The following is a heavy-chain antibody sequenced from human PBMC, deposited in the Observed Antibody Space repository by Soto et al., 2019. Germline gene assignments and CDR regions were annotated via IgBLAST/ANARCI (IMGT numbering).Heavy chain of an antibody. CDR3: ARVPSSGYDRGYFDH. Sequence: QVQLVESGGGVVQPGRSLRLSCAASGFTFSSYGMHWVRQAPGKGLEWVAVIWYDGSNKYYADSVKGRFTISRDNSKNTLYLQMNSLRAEDTAVYYCARVPSSGYDRGYFDHWGQGTLVTVSS. CDR1: GFTFSSYG. D-gene: IGHD5-12*01. CDR2: IWYDGSNK. J-gene: IGHJ4*02. V-gene: IGHV3-33*01.